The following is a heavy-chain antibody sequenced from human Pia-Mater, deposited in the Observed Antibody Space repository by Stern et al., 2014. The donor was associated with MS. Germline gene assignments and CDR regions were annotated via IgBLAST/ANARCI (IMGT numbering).Heavy chain of an antibody. D-gene: IGHD2/OR15-2a*01. CDR2: VSYDGSNK. J-gene: IGHJ5*02. CDR3: AKDRQYLTYFFDH. Sequence: VQLVESGGGVVQPGRPLRLSCVASGFTFGSCAMYWVRQAPGTGLEWVAGVSYDGSNKYYADSVKGRFTISRDNSQNTLYMQMSSLRPEDTAVYYCAKDRQYLTYFFDHWGQGSLVTVSS. CDR1: GFTFGSCA. V-gene: IGHV3-30*18.